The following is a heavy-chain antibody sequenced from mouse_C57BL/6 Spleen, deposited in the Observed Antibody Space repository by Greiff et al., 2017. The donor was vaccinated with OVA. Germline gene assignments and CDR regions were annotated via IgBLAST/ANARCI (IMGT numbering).Heavy chain of an antibody. J-gene: IGHJ1*03. CDR2: ISYDGSN. V-gene: IGHV3-6*01. D-gene: IGHD2-3*01. Sequence: EVQLQESGPGLVKPSQSLSLTCSVPGYSITSGYYWNWIRQFPGNKLEWMGYISYDGSNNYNPSLKNRISITRDTSKNQFFLKLNSVTTEDTATYYCARVYDGYYSYFDVWGTGTTVTVSS. CDR1: GYSITSGYY. CDR3: ARVYDGYYSYFDV.